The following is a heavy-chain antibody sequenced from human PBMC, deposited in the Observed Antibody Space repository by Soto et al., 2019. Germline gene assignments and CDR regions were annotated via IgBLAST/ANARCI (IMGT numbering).Heavy chain of an antibody. J-gene: IGHJ6*02. Sequence: GGSLRLSCAASGFIFSDYTMNWVRQAPGKGPEWVSSISGRSRYIRYAGSAMGRFTTSTDNAKNSLYREWNTLRAEDTPIYYFANWEGIAGDGPNYWGLDVWGQGTSVTVSS. D-gene: IGHD6-13*01. CDR1: GFIFSDYT. CDR2: ISGRSRYI. CDR3: ANWEGIAGDGPNYWGLDV. V-gene: IGHV3-21*06.